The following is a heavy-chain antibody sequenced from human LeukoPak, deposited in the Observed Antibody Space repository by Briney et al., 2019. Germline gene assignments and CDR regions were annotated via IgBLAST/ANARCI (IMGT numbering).Heavy chain of an antibody. CDR2: ISTSGGSI. CDR3: ARDSFDSSVSY. D-gene: IGHD3-22*01. J-gene: IGHJ4*02. V-gene: IGHV3-48*03. Sequence: GGSLRLSCAASGLAFSSHGMNWVRQAPGKGLEWVSYISTSGGSIYYADSVRGRFTISRDNAMSSLFLQMNSLRTEDTAVYYCARDSFDSSVSYWGQGTLVTVSS. CDR1: GLAFSSHG.